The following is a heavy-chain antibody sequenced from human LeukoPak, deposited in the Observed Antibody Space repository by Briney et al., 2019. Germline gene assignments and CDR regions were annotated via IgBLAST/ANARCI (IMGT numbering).Heavy chain of an antibody. J-gene: IGHJ6*02. V-gene: IGHV3-66*01. CDR2: IYSGGST. Sequence: QAGGSLRLSCAASGFTVSSNYMSWVRQAPGKGLEWVSVIYSGGSTYYADSVKGRFTISGDNSKNTLYLQMNSLRAEDTAVYYCARDMSLRFLEWSPSMDVWGQGTTVTVSS. CDR1: GFTVSSNY. CDR3: ARDMSLRFLEWSPSMDV. D-gene: IGHD3-3*01.